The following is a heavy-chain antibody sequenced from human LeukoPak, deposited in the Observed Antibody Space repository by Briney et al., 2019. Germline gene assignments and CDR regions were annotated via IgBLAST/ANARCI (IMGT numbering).Heavy chain of an antibody. D-gene: IGHD3-22*01. V-gene: IGHV3-74*01. J-gene: IGHJ1*01. CDR2: IKSDGKT. CDR3: ARAPSEVGGYYPEYFRH. CDR1: GFTFSRYW. Sequence: PGGSLRLSCGASGFTFSRYWMHWVRQAPGKGLVWVSRIKSDGKTNYADSVKGRFTISRDNAKNTVSLQMDSLRAEDTGVYYCARAPSEVGGYYPEYFRHWGQATLVTVSS.